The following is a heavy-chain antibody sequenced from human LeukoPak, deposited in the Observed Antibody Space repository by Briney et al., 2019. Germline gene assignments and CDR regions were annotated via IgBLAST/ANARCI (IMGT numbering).Heavy chain of an antibody. Sequence: SGTLSLTCAVSGGSISSSDWWTWVRQPPGEGLEWVGEIYHSGSIKYNPSLKSRVTISVDKSKNQFSLKVSSVTAADTAVYYCARDASLQMGAFDVWGQGTMVTVS. CDR2: IYHSGSI. CDR3: ARDASLQMGAFDV. V-gene: IGHV4-4*02. D-gene: IGHD1-1*01. CDR1: GGSISSSDW. J-gene: IGHJ3*01.